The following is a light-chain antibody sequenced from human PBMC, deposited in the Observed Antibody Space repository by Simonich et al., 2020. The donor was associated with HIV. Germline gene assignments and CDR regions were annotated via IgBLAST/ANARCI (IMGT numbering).Light chain of an antibody. V-gene: IGKV4-1*01. Sequence: DIVMTQSPDSLAVSLGERATINCKSSQGVLYSSNNKNYLAWYQQKPGQPPKLLIYWASTRESGVPDRVSGSGSGTDFTLTISSLQAEDVAIYYCQQYYSTPSFGQGTKVEIK. CDR3: QQYYSTPS. CDR2: WAS. CDR1: QGVLYSSNNKNY. J-gene: IGKJ1*01.